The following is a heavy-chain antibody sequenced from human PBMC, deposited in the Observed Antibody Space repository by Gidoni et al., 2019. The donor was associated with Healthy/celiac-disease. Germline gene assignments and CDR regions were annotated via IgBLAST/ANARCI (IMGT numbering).Heavy chain of an antibody. J-gene: IGHJ6*02. CDR1: GFTFRSYG. D-gene: IGHD2-15*01. CDR2: ITYDGSNK. V-gene: IGHV3-30*03. CDR3: AILGYCSGGSCYSGYYYYYGMDV. Sequence: QVQLVESGGGVVQPGRSLRLSCAASGFTFRSYGMHWVRQAPGKGLEWVAVITYDGSNKYYADSVKGRFTISRDNSKNTLYLQMNSLRAEDTAVYYCAILGYCSGGSCYSGYYYYYGMDVWGQGTTVTVSS.